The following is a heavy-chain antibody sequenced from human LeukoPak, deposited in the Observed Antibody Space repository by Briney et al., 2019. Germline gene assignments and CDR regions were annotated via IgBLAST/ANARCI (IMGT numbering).Heavy chain of an antibody. D-gene: IGHD3-22*01. CDR1: GFTFSNYA. V-gene: IGHV3-23*01. Sequence: GSLRLSCAASGFTFSNYAKSWARQAPGEGLEWVSAISGNGGDTYYSGNVKGRFTISRDNSKNSLYLQMNSLRAEDTAVYYCARPSYYYDSSGSVSGAFDIWGQGTMVTVSS. CDR3: ARPSYYYDSSGSVSGAFDI. J-gene: IGHJ3*02. CDR2: ISGNGGDT.